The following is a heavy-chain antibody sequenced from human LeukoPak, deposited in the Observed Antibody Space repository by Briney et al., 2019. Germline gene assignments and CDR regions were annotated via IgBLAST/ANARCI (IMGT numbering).Heavy chain of an antibody. CDR3: ARERGPITMVRGVIMRVFDY. CDR2: INPNSGGT. V-gene: IGHV1-2*06. D-gene: IGHD3-10*01. CDR1: GYTFTGYY. Sequence: ASVKVSCKAPGYTFTGYYMHWVRQAPGQGLEWMGRINPNSGGTNYAQKFQGRVTMTRDTSISTAYMELSRLRSDDTAVYYCARERGPITMVRGVIMRVFDYWGQGTLVTVSS. J-gene: IGHJ4*02.